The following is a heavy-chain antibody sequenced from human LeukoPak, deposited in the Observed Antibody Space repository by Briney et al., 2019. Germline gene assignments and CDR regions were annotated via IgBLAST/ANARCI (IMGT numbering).Heavy chain of an antibody. CDR2: SKSKTDGGTT. CDR3: ATDGYCSGGSCYSYDN. D-gene: IGHD2-15*01. Sequence: PGGSLRLSCAASGFTFSSYSMNWVRQAPGKGLEWVGRSKSKTDGGTTDYGAPVKGRFSISRDDSKSTLYLQMNSLKTEDTAVYYCATDGYCSGGSCYSYDNWGQGTLVTVSS. V-gene: IGHV3-15*01. CDR1: GFTFSSYS. J-gene: IGHJ4*02.